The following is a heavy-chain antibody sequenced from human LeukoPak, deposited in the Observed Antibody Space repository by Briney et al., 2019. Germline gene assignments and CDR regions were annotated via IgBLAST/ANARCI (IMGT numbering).Heavy chain of an antibody. CDR3: ARVFSGLVQELNWFDP. CDR2: IYYSGST. CDR1: GGSVSRTGYY. V-gene: IGHV4-61*08. D-gene: IGHD3-10*01. Sequence: SETLSLTCTVSGGSVSRTGYYWTWIRQPPGKGLEWIGYIYYSGSTVYNPSLKSRVTISVDTSKNQFSLKLSSVTAADTAVYYCARVFSGLVQELNWFDPWGQGTLVTVSS. J-gene: IGHJ5*02.